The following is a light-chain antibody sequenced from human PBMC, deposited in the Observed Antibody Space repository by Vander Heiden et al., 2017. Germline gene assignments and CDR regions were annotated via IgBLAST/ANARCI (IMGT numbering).Light chain of an antibody. CDR2: AAS. CDR1: QSISSY. V-gene: IGKV1-39*01. CDR3: QQSYSTYT. Sequence: DIQMTQSPSSLSASVGDRVTITCRASQSISSYLNWYQQKPGKAPKLLIYAASRLQSGVPSRFSGSGSGTDFTLTISRLQPEDFANYYRQQSYSTYTFGGRTKVEIK. J-gene: IGKJ4*01.